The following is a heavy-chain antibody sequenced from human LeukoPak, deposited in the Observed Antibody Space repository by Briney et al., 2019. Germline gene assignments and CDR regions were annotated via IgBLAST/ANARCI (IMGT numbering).Heavy chain of an antibody. CDR1: GFTFSSYA. V-gene: IGHV3-23*01. J-gene: IGHJ6*03. CDR2: ISGSGGST. D-gene: IGHD1-26*01. Sequence: GGSLRLSCAASGFTFSSYAMSWVRQAPGKGLEWVSAISGSGGSTYYADSVKGRFTISRDNSKNTLYLQMNSLRAEDTAVYYCAKGPGARLTAGLWDLKYYYYMDVWGKGTTVTISS. CDR3: AKGPGARLTAGLWDLKYYYYMDV.